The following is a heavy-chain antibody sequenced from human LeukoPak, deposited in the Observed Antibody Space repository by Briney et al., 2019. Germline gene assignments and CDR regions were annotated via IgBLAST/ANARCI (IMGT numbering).Heavy chain of an antibody. Sequence: GESLKISCKGSGYSFTSYWINWVRQAPGEGLEWLSYISSTGTNIYYADSVKGRFTISRDNAKNSLYLQMNSLGAEDTALYYCARDPPYSGHYFDYWGQGTLVTVAS. J-gene: IGHJ4*02. CDR1: GYSFTSYW. CDR2: ISSTGTNI. D-gene: IGHD1-26*01. CDR3: ARDPPYSGHYFDY. V-gene: IGHV3-48*03.